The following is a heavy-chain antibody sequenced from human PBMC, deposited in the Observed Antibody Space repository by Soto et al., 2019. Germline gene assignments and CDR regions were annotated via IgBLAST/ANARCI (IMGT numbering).Heavy chain of an antibody. CDR1: GFTFSSYA. Sequence: GGSLRLSCAASGFTFSSYAMSWVRQAPGKGLEWVSAISGSGGSTYYADSVKGRFTISRDNSKNTLYLQMNSLRAEDTAVYYCAINPLGYCSSTSCYTPNYYYGMDVWGQGTTVTVSS. V-gene: IGHV3-23*01. CDR2: ISGSGGST. J-gene: IGHJ6*02. CDR3: AINPLGYCSSTSCYTPNYYYGMDV. D-gene: IGHD2-2*02.